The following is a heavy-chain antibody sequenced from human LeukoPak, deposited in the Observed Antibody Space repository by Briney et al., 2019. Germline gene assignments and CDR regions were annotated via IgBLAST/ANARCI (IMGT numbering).Heavy chain of an antibody. Sequence: ASVKVSCKASGYTFTNYYIHWVRQAPGQGLEWMGIINPSGGSTSYAQKFQGRVTVTRDTSTSTVHMELSGLRSEDTAVYYCARDQEGFDYWGQGTLVTVSS. CDR2: INPSGGST. CDR3: ARDQEGFDY. CDR1: GYTFTNYY. V-gene: IGHV1-46*01. J-gene: IGHJ4*02.